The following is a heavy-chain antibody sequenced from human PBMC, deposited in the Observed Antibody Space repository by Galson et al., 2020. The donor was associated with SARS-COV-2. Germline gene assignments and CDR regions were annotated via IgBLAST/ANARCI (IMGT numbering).Heavy chain of an antibody. CDR2: ITTSSSYI. V-gene: IGHV3-21*01. Sequence: GESLKISCAASGFTFRKYSMTWVRQAPGKGLEWVSYITTSSSYIYYADSVQGRFTISRDNAKNSLYLQMNSLRPEDTAVYYCARRDYYYYGLDVWGQGTTVTVSS. J-gene: IGHJ6*02. CDR3: ARRDYYYYGLDV. CDR1: GFTFRKYS.